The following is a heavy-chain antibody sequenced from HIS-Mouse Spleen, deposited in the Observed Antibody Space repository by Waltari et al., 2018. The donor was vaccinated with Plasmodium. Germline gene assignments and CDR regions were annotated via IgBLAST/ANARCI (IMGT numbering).Heavy chain of an antibody. CDR2: ISYEGSNK. CDR1: GFTFSSYA. CDR3: ARSHFRFLEWLFDY. D-gene: IGHD3-3*01. J-gene: IGHJ4*02. V-gene: IGHV3-30*04. Sequence: QVQLVESGGGVVQPGRSLRLSCAASGFTFSSYAMHWVRQAPGKVLGWGAVISYEGSNKYDADSGKGRFTISRDNSKNTLYLQMNSLRAEDTAVYYCARSHFRFLEWLFDYWGQGTLVTVSS.